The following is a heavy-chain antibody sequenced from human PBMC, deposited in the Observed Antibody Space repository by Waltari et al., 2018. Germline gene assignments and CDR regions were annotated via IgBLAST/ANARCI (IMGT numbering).Heavy chain of an antibody. V-gene: IGHV4-34*01. CDR3: ARNRYYYYYMDV. CDR1: GGSFSGYY. J-gene: IGHJ6*03. CDR2: INHSGST. Sequence: QVQLQQWGAGLLKPSETLSLTCAVYGGSFSGYYWSWIRQPPGKGLEWIGEINHSGSTNSNPSLKSRVTISVDTSKNQFSLKLSSVTAADTAVYYCARNRYYYYYMDVWGKGTTVTVSS.